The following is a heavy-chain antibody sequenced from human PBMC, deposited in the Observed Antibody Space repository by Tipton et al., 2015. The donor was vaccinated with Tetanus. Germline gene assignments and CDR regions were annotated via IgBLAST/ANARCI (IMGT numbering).Heavy chain of an antibody. J-gene: IGHJ6*03. CDR2: IREDGGES. D-gene: IGHD1-26*01. CDR1: GFIFTNHW. Sequence: SLRLSCAASGFIFTNHWMSWVRQSPGKGLEWVANIREDGGESYYADSVKGRVTISRDNAKSSVYLQMDSLRVEDTAVYYCARDRGEQWTNFYYMDVWGKGTTVTVSS. V-gene: IGHV3-7*01. CDR3: ARDRGEQWTNFYYMDV.